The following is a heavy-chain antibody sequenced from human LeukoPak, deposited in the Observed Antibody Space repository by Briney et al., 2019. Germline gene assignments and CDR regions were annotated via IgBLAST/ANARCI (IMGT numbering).Heavy chain of an antibody. CDR2: LRGDGET. J-gene: IGHJ4*02. CDR3: AKASWVSSADAVL. V-gene: IGHV3-23*01. D-gene: IGHD3-16*01. CDR1: GFIFRDYA. Sequence: GGSLRLSCVASGFIFRDYAMSWVRQAPAGGLEWVSSLRGDGETFYTDSVKGRFTLSRDHSRNTVYLQLSNRRVEDTAGYYCAKASWVSSADAVLWGQGTLVTVS.